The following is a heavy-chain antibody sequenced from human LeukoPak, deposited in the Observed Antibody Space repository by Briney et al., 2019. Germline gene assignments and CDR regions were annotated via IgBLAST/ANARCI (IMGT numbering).Heavy chain of an antibody. CDR3: AREGVVGAIDY. Sequence: PSETLSLTCTVSGGSISSSSYYWGWIRQPPGKGLEWIGSIYYSGSTYYNPSLKSRVTISVDTSKNQFSLKLSSVTAADTAVYYCAREGVVGAIDYWGQGTLVTVSS. V-gene: IGHV4-39*07. D-gene: IGHD1-26*01. CDR2: IYYSGST. CDR1: GGSISSSSYY. J-gene: IGHJ4*02.